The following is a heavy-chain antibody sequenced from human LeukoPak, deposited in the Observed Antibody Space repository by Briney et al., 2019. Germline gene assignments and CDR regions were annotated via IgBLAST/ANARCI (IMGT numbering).Heavy chain of an antibody. V-gene: IGHV3-21*01. CDR2: ISSSSSYI. D-gene: IGHD3-22*01. CDR1: GFTFSSYS. J-gene: IGHJ4*02. CDR3: ARDYYDSSGYYYDGDGGIDY. Sequence: PGGSLRLSCAASGFTFSSYSMNWVRRAPGKGLEWVSSISSSSSYIYYADSVKGRFTISRDNAKNSLYLQMNSLRAEDTAVYYCARDYYDSSGYYYDGDGGIDYWGQGTLVTVSS.